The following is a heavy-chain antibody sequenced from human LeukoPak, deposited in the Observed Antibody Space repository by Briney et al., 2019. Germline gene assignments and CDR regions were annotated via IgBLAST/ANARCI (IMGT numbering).Heavy chain of an antibody. V-gene: IGHV4-39*01. D-gene: IGHD3-22*01. CDR1: GGSISSTSYF. CDR2: IYYSGST. J-gene: IGHJ3*02. Sequence: SETLSLACTVSGGSISSTSYFWGWIRRPPGKGLEWIGTIYYSGSTYYNPSLKSRVTMSVDTSRNQFSLKLSSVNAADTAVYYCAKAGVRYYDSSGLHAFDNWGQGTMVTVSS. CDR3: AKAGVRYYDSSGLHAFDN.